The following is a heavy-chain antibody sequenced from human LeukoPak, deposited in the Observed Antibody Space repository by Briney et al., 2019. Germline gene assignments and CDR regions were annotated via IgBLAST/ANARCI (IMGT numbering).Heavy chain of an antibody. CDR1: GGSFSGYY. V-gene: IGHV4-34*01. CDR2: INHSGST. Sequence: PSETLSLTCAVYGGSFSGYYWGWIRQPPGKGLEWIGEINHSGSTNYNPSLKSRVTISVDTSKNQFSLKLSSVTAADTAVYYCARAGYKTDYWGQGTLVTVSS. J-gene: IGHJ4*02. CDR3: ARAGYKTDY. D-gene: IGHD5-18*01.